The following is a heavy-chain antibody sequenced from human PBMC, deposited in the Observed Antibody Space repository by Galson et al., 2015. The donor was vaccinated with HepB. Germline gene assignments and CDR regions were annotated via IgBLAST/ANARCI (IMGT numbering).Heavy chain of an antibody. D-gene: IGHD5-18*01. V-gene: IGHV3-30*18. CDR3: AKDRDTAMATLGV. CDR1: GFTFSSYG. CDR2: ISYDGSNK. Sequence: SLRLSCAASGFTFSSYGMHWVRQAPGKGLEWVAVISYDGSNKYYADSVKGRFTISRDNSKNTLYLQMDSLRAEDTAVYYCAKDRDTAMATLGVWGQGTTVTVSS. J-gene: IGHJ6*02.